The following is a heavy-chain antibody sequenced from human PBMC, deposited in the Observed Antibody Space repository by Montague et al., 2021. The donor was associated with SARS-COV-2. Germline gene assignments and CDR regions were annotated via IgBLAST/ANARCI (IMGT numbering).Heavy chain of an antibody. D-gene: IGHD1-1*01. CDR3: ARAQNTCFIANCVNYFDV. CDR2: VHYTGST. Sequence: SETLSLTCEVSGGSMSGYYWTWIRQSPGKELEWIGYVHYTGSTKYNPSLKTRVSLSLDTPKNHFSLHLSSVTAADAAIYFCARAQNTCFIANCVNYFDVWGLGALVTVSS. V-gene: IGHV4-59*01. CDR1: GGSMSGYY. J-gene: IGHJ4*02.